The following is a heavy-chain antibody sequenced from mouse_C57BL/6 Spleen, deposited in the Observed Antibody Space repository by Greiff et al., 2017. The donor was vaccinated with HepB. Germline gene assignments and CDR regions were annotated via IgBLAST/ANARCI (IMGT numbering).Heavy chain of an antibody. Sequence: QVQLQQSGAELVKPGASVKLSCKASGYTFTSYWMHWVKQRPGQGLEWIGMIHPNSGSTNYNEKFKSKATLTVDKSSSTAYMQLSSLTSEDSAVYYCARSGYYLYYFDYWGQGTTLTVSS. CDR2: IHPNSGST. D-gene: IGHD2-3*01. CDR3: ARSGYYLYYFDY. J-gene: IGHJ2*01. V-gene: IGHV1-64*01. CDR1: GYTFTSYW.